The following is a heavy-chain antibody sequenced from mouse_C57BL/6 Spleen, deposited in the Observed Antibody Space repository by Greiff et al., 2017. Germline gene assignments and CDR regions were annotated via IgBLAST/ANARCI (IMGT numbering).Heavy chain of an antibody. CDR3: ARQWDYGSMDY. CDR1: GFTFSSYG. V-gene: IGHV5-6*01. J-gene: IGHJ4*01. Sequence: EVQVVESGGDLVKPGGSLKLSCAASGFTFSSYGMSWVRQTPDKRLEWVATISSGGSYTYYPDSVKGRFTISRDNAKNTLYLQMSSLKSEDTAMYYCARQWDYGSMDYWGQGTSVTVSS. D-gene: IGHD2-4*01. CDR2: ISSGGSYT.